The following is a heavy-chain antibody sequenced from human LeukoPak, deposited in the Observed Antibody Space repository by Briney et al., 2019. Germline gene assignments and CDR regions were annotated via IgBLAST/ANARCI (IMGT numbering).Heavy chain of an antibody. V-gene: IGHV4-59*02. D-gene: IGHD6-19*01. J-gene: IGHJ5*02. CDR1: GGSVTSYY. CDR2: MYYTGST. Sequence: RPSGTLSLTCTVSGGSVTSYYWSWIRQPPGKGLEWIGYMYYTGSTSYNPSLQSRVTISVDTSKNQFSLRLRSLTAADTAVYYCARCSNGYWFDPWGQGTLVTVSS. CDR3: ARCSNGYWFDP.